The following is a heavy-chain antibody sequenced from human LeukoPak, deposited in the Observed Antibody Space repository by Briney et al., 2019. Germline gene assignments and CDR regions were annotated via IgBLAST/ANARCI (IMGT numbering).Heavy chain of an antibody. D-gene: IGHD2-2*01. CDR1: GFTFSYYG. Sequence: GGSLRLSCAASGFTFSYYGMHWVRQAPGKGLEWVAVIWSNGNDEYYADSVKGRFAISRDNSKNTLYLQMNSLRAEDTAVYYCARLSCSSTSCPAYYGMDVWGQGTTVTVSS. CDR3: ARLSCSSTSCPAYYGMDV. CDR2: IWSNGNDE. V-gene: IGHV3-33*01. J-gene: IGHJ6*02.